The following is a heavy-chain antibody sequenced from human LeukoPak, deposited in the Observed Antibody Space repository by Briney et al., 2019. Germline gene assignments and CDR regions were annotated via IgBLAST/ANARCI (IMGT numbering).Heavy chain of an antibody. J-gene: IGHJ6*02. CDR2: ISGDGDTT. CDR3: TKDAPASSSGFYYYYGMDV. V-gene: IGHV3-43*02. Sequence: PGGSLRLSCTASGFTFAGYAMHWVRQAPGKGLEWVSLISGDGDTTYYADPVKGRFTISRDNSKNSLFLQMNSLKTEDTALYYCTKDAPASSSGFYYYYGMDVWDQGTTVTVSS. D-gene: IGHD6-6*01. CDR1: GFTFAGYA.